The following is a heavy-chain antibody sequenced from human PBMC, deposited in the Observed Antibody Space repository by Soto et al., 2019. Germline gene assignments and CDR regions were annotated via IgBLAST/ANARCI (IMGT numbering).Heavy chain of an antibody. CDR3: AKVQKRAPGYIAVAGIDY. J-gene: IGHJ4*02. D-gene: IGHD6-19*01. CDR1: GFTFSSYA. Sequence: GGSLRLSCAASGFTFSSYAMSWVRQAPGKGLEWVSAISGSGGSTYYADSVKGRFTISRDNSKNTLYLQMNSLRAEDTAVYYCAKVQKRAPGYIAVAGIDYWGQGTLVTVSS. V-gene: IGHV3-23*01. CDR2: ISGSGGST.